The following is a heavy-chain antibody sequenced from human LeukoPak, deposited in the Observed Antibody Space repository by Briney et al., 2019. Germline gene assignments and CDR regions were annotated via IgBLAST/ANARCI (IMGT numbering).Heavy chain of an antibody. J-gene: IGHJ4*02. CDR2: ISSNGGST. V-gene: IGHV3-64*01. Sequence: PGGSLRLSCAASGFTFSSYAMHWVRQAPGKGLEYVSAISSNGGSTYYANSVKGRFTISRDNSKNTLYLQMGSLRAEDMAVYYCARAWYYGSGSDKYYFDHWGQGTLVTVSS. CDR3: ARAWYYGSGSDKYYFDH. D-gene: IGHD3-10*01. CDR1: GFTFSSYA.